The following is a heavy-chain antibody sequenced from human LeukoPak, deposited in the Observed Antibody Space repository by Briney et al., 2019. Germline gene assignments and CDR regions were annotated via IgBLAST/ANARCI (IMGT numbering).Heavy chain of an antibody. D-gene: IGHD3-3*01. CDR3: ARLDTIFGVAKGFDY. CDR1: GGCISGYY. J-gene: IGHJ4*02. V-gene: IGHV4-59*01. CDR2: IYYSGST. Sequence: SETLSLTCTVSGGCISGYYWSWIRQPPGKGLEYIGYIYYSGSTNYSPSLKSRVTISVDTSNHQFSLKLSSVTAADTAVYYCARLDTIFGVAKGFDYWGQGTLVTVSS.